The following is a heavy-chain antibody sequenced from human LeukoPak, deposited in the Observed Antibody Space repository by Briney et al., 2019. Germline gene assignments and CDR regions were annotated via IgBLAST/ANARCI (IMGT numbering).Heavy chain of an antibody. CDR3: VVDLSGGADY. D-gene: IGHD3-10*01. Sequence: GGSLRLSCAASGFSLSNYWFHCVRQAPGEGLVWVSRTNEHDTIINYADSVKGRFTISRDNAKNTLYLQMNSLRTEDAALYYCVVDLSGGADYWGQGTLVTVSS. CDR1: GFSLSNYW. J-gene: IGHJ4*02. V-gene: IGHV3-74*01. CDR2: TNEHDTII.